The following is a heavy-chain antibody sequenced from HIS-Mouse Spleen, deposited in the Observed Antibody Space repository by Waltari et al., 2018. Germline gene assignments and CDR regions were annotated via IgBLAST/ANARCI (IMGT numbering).Heavy chain of an antibody. D-gene: IGHD6-13*01. V-gene: IGHV4-39*07. CDR3: AREIPYSSSWYDWYFDL. J-gene: IGHJ2*01. Sequence: QLQLQESGPGLVKPSETLSLTCTVSGGSISSSSSYWGWIRQPPGKGLEWIGSIYYSGSTYYNPSLKSRVTISVDTSKIQFSLKLSSVTAADTAVYYCAREIPYSSSWYDWYFDLWGRGTLVTVSS. CDR1: GGSISSSSSY. CDR2: IYYSGST.